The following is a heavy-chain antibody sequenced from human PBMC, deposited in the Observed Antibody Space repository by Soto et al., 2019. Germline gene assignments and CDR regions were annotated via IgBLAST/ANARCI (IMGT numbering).Heavy chain of an antibody. CDR3: AKDPNGDYVGAFDY. CDR1: GFTFSNYA. J-gene: IGHJ4*02. V-gene: IGHV3-23*01. D-gene: IGHD4-17*01. CDR2: VSGDGRGT. Sequence: EVQLLESGGALVQPGGSLSLSCAASGFTFSNYAVTWVRQAPGRGLEWVSSVSGDGRGTRYADSVRGRFTISRDNSKNTLYLQMNSLTAEDTAIYYCAKDPNGDYVGAFDYWGQGTLVTVSS.